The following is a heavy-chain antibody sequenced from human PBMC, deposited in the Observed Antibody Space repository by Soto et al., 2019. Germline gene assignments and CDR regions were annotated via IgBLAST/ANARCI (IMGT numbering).Heavy chain of an antibody. Sequence: QVHLQQWGAGLLKPSETLSLTCAVYGVSFTGYYWSWIRQPPGKGLEWIGETNHSGSTDYNPSLKSRVTMSVDTYKKQFSLKLSSVTAADTAVYYCATSYYNLWSAYYLAYFDYWGQGTLVTVSS. CDR3: ATSYYNLWSAYYLAYFDY. J-gene: IGHJ4*02. V-gene: IGHV4-34*01. CDR2: TNHSGST. D-gene: IGHD3-3*01. CDR1: GVSFTGYY.